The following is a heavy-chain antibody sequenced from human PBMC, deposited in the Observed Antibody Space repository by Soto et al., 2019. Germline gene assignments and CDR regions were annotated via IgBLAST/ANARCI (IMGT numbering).Heavy chain of an antibody. CDR1: GGSITGGGYY. J-gene: IGHJ5*02. D-gene: IGHD6-13*01. V-gene: IGHV4-31*03. CDR3: ARAWTATAGWANWFDL. Sequence: QVQLQESGPGLVEPSQTLSLTCTVSGGSITGGGYYWSLIRQHPGKGLEWIGYIHYSGTTYYNPALKRRLTISVDTSKTQSSLALSSVTAADTAVYYCARAWTATAGWANWFDLWGQGTLVTVSS. CDR2: IHYSGTT.